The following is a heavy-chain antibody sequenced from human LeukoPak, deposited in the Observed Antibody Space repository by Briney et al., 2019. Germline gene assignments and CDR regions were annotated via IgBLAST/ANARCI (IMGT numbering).Heavy chain of an antibody. CDR1: GFTFSSYA. Sequence: GGSLRLSCAASGFTFSSYAMSWVRQAPGKGLEWVSAISGSGGSTYYADSVKGRFTISRDNSKNTLYLQMNSLRAEDTAVYYRAKERVLWFGEPWDYWGQGTLLTVSS. J-gene: IGHJ4*02. CDR2: ISGSGGST. D-gene: IGHD3-10*01. CDR3: AKERVLWFGEPWDY. V-gene: IGHV3-23*01.